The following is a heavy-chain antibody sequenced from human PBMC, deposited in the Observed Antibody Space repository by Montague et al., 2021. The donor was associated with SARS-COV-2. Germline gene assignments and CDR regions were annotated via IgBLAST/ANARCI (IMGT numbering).Heavy chain of an antibody. J-gene: IGHJ5*02. D-gene: IGHD2-21*02. CDR2: IYSTGST. CDR1: GGPVKSANHY. CDR3: ARVAATAMFDYFDP. Sequence: SETLSLTCSVSGGPVKSANHYWTWIRQPPGEGLEWIGFIYSTGSTNYNPSLKSRVTISLDTSRNEFSLKLSSLTTADTAIYFCARVAATAMFDYFDPWGQGTLVTVSS. V-gene: IGHV4-61*01.